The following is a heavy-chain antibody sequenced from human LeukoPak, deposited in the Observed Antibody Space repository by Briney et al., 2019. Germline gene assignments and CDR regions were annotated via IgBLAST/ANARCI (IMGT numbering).Heavy chain of an antibody. V-gene: IGHV1-18*01. CDR1: GYTFTSYG. J-gene: IGHJ5*02. D-gene: IGHD3-3*01. CDR2: ISAYNGNT. Sequence: ASVKVSCKASGYTFTSYGISWVRQAPGQGLEWMGWISAYNGNTNYAQKLQGRVTMTTDTSTSTAYMELRSLRSDDTAVYYCARESSRYGFWSGYITNWFDPWGQGTLVTVSS. CDR3: ARESSRYGFWSGYITNWFDP.